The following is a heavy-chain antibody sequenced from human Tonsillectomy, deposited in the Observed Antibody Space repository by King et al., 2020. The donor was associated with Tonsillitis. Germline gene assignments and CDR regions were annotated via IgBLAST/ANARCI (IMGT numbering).Heavy chain of an antibody. Sequence: VQLQESGGGLVQPGGSLRLSCAASGFTFSTYAMNWVRHAPGKGLEWISGMLCRGSTYHADSVKGRFTISRDNSRNTLYLEMNSLRAEDTAVYYCAKTLEANTERTGVLDIWGQGTMITVSS. D-gene: IGHD3-3*01. CDR2: MLCRGST. CDR3: AKTLEANTERTGVLDI. V-gene: IGHV3-23*01. CDR1: GFTFSTYA. J-gene: IGHJ3*02.